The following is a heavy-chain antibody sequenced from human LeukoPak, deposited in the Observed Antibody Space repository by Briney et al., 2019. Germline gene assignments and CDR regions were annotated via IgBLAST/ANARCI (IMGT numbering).Heavy chain of an antibody. CDR2: LGWNGDII. Sequence: GGSLRLSCAASGFTFDDYSMHWVRQSPGKGLEWLSGLGWNGDIIDYADSVKDRFTISRDNAKNSLYLQMDSLKTEDTALYYCAKGSLIAASGTLFDFWGQGTRVTVSS. V-gene: IGHV3-9*01. D-gene: IGHD6-13*01. J-gene: IGHJ4*02. CDR1: GFTFDDYS. CDR3: AKGSLIAASGTLFDF.